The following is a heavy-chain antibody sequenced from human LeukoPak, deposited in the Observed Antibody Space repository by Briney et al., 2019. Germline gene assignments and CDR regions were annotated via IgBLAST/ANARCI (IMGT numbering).Heavy chain of an antibody. CDR1: GFTFSTYW. V-gene: IGHV3-7*01. CDR3: ALQWLVRG. Sequence: RESRRLSCTAAGFTFSTYWMSWVRQAPGKGREWVSTINQDGSEKYYVHSVKGRFTISRDNDKNSLYLQMNSLRAEDTAVYYCALQWLVRGGGQGTLVTVSS. D-gene: IGHD6-19*01. J-gene: IGHJ4*02. CDR2: INQDGSEK.